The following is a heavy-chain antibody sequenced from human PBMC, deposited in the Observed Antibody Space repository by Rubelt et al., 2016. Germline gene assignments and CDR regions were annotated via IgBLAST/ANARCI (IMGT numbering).Heavy chain of an antibody. V-gene: IGHV2-70*15. J-gene: IGHJ6*02. CDR1: GFSLSTSGMC. CDR3: ARILLPDYYDGSGGMDV. Sequence: QVTLRESGPALVKPTQTLTLTCTFSGFSLSTSGMCVSWIRQPPGKALEWLARIDWDDDQYYSTSLKTRLTISKDTSKNQVVLTMTNIDPVDTATYYCARILLPDYYDGSGGMDVWGQGTTVTVSS. CDR2: IDWDDDQ. D-gene: IGHD3-22*01.